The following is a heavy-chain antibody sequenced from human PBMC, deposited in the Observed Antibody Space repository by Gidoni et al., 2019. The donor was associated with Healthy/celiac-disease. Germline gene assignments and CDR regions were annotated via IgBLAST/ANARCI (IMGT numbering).Heavy chain of an antibody. CDR3: AREPRDYDFWSGYYRGFDY. CDR2: INHSGST. J-gene: IGHJ4*02. V-gene: IGHV4-34*01. D-gene: IGHD3-3*01. Sequence: QVQLQQWGAGLLKPSETLSLPCAVYGGSFSGYYWSWIRQPPGKGLEWIGEINHSGSTNYNPSLKSRVTISVDTSKNQFSLKLSSVTAADTAVYYCAREPRDYDFWSGYYRGFDYWGQGNLVTVSS. CDR1: GGSFSGYY.